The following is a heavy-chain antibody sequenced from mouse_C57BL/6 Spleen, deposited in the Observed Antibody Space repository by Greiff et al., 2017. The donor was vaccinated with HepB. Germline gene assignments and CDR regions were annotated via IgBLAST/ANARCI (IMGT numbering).Heavy chain of an antibody. CDR1: GYTFTSYW. V-gene: IGHV1-64*01. Sequence: VQLQQPGAELVKPGASVKLSCKASGYTFTSYWMHWVKQRPGQGLVWIGMIHPNSGSTNYNEKFKSKATLTVDKSSSTAYMQLSSLTSEDSAVYYCARDYGSSYDAMDYWGQGTSVTVSS. D-gene: IGHD1-1*01. CDR3: ARDYGSSYDAMDY. CDR2: IHPNSGST. J-gene: IGHJ4*01.